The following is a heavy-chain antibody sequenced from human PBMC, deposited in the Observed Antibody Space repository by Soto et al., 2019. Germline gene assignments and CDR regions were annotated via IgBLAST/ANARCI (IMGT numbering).Heavy chain of an antibody. Sequence: GGSLRLSCAASGFTFNSYEMNWVRQAPGKGLEWVSYISSSGSTIYYADSVKGRFTISRDNAKNSLYLQMNSLRAEDTAVYYCARDGRSADIPVDYWGQGTLVTVSS. CDR1: GFTFNSYE. D-gene: IGHD2-15*01. J-gene: IGHJ4*02. CDR3: ARDGRSADIPVDY. V-gene: IGHV3-48*03. CDR2: ISSSGSTI.